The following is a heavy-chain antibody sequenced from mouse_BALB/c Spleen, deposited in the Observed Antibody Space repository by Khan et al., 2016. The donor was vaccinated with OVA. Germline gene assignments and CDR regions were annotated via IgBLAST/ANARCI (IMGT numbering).Heavy chain of an antibody. CDR1: GFTFSNYA. J-gene: IGHJ3*01. V-gene: IGHV5-6-5*01. CDR3: ARDYWFAY. CDR2: ISSGDST. Sequence: EVQLQESGGGLVKPGGSLKLSCAASGFTFSNYAMSWVRQSPEKRLEWVASISSGDSTYYPDSVKGRFTISRDNARNILYLQMSSLRSEDTAMDYCARDYWFAYWGQGTLVTVSA.